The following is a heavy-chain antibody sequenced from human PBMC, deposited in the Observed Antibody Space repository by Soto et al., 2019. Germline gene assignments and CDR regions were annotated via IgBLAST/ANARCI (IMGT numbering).Heavy chain of an antibody. D-gene: IGHD2-15*01. CDR1: GFTFSSYA. V-gene: IGHV3-30-3*01. CDR2: ISYDGSNK. CDR3: GRDPLPATGFVYYYYYGMDV. J-gene: IGHJ6*02. Sequence: QVQLVESGGGVVQPGRSLRLSCAASGFTFSSYAMHWVRQAPGKGLEWVAVISYDGSNKFYADSVKGRFTISRDNSKNPLYLQMNSLRAEDTAVYYCGRDPLPATGFVYYYYYGMDVWGQGTTVTGSS.